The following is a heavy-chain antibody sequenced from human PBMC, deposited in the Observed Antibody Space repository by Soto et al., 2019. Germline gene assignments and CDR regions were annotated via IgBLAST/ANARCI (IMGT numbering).Heavy chain of an antibody. CDR2: ISSSSVYT. Sequence: GGSLRLSCAASGFTFSDYFMSWIRQAPGRGLEWVSYISSSSVYTNFADSVKGRFTISRDNTKNSLYLQMNGLRAEDTAVYYCARSRIVNYYFYGMDVWGQGTTVTVSS. CDR3: ARSRIVNYYFYGMDV. D-gene: IGHD3-22*01. CDR1: GFTFSDYF. V-gene: IGHV3-11*06. J-gene: IGHJ6*02.